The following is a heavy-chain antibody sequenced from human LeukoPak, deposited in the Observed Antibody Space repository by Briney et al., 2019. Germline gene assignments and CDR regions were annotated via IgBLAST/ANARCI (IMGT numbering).Heavy chain of an antibody. D-gene: IGHD1-14*01. V-gene: IGHV4-38-2*02. J-gene: IGHJ4*02. CDR3: ARGLKNHDFDY. CDR1: GYSISSGYY. CDR2: INHSGST. Sequence: SETLSLTCTVSGYSISSGYYWGWIRQPPGKGLEWIGEINHSGSTNYNPSLKSRVTISVDTSKNQFSLKLSSVTAADTAVYYCARGLKNHDFDYWGQGTLVTVSS.